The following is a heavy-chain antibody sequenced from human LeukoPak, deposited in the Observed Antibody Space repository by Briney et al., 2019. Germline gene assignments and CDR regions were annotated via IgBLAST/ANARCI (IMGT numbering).Heavy chain of an antibody. CDR2: TNYNGRT. Sequence: PSETLSLTCTVSGYSVSSGYDWGWVRPPPGKGLEWIGNTNYNGRTSYNPSLRSRVTISMDTSKNHFSLTLSSVTAADTAVYFCARDSYCSATSSSCGDYWGQGSLVTVSS. D-gene: IGHD2-15*01. J-gene: IGHJ4*02. CDR3: ARDSYCSATSSSCGDY. V-gene: IGHV4-38-2*02. CDR1: GYSVSSGYD.